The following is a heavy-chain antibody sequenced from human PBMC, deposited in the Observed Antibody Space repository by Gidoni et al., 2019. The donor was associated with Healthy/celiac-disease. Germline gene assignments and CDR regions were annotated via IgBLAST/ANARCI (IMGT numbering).Heavy chain of an antibody. CDR1: GFTFSSYS. V-gene: IGHV3-21*01. CDR3: ARDLGVKRGFDY. CDR2: ISSSSSYI. J-gene: IGHJ4*02. Sequence: EVQLVESGGGLVKPGGSLRLSCAASGFTFSSYSMNWVRQAPGKGLEWVSSISSSSSYIYYADSVKGRFTISRDNAKNSLYLQMNSLRAEDTAVYYCARDLGVKRGFDYWGQGTLVTVSS. D-gene: IGHD3-16*01.